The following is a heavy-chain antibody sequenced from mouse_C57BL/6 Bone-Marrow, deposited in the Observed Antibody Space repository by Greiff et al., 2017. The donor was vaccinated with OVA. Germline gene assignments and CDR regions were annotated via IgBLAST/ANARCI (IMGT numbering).Heavy chain of an antibody. D-gene: IGHD2-12*01. CDR3: ARLRREDWYFDV. CDR2: INPYNGGT. V-gene: IGHV1-19*01. Sequence: EVKLQESGPVLVKPGASVKMSCKASGYTFTDYYMNWVKQSHGKSLEWIGVINPYNGGTSYNQKFKGKATLTVDKSSSTAYMELNSLTSEDSAVYYCARLRREDWYFDVWGTGTTVTVSS. CDR1: GYTFTDYY. J-gene: IGHJ1*03.